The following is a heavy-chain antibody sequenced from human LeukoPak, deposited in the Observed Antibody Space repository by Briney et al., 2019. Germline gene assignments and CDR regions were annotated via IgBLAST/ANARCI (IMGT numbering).Heavy chain of an antibody. CDR3: AREGDKYANWFDT. CDR1: GGSISSYY. D-gene: IGHD2-8*01. V-gene: IGHV4-59*01. CDR2: IYYSGST. Sequence: SETLSLTCTVSGGSISSYYWSWIRQPPGKGLEWIGYIYYSGSTNYNPSLRSRVTISVDTSKNQFSLNLSSVTAADTAMYYCAREGDKYANWFDTWGQGTLVTVSS. J-gene: IGHJ5*02.